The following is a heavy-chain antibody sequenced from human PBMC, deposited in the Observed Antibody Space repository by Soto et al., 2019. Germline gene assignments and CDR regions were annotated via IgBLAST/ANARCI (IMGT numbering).Heavy chain of an antibody. D-gene: IGHD2-21*02. CDR3: ARDPSYCGGDCPLYY. Sequence: QVQLVESGGGVVQPGRSLRLSCAASGFTFSSYAMHWVRQAPGKGLEWVAVISYDGSNKYYADSVKGRFTISRDNSKNTLYLQMNSLRAEDTAVYYCARDPSYCGGDCPLYYWGQGTLVTVSS. V-gene: IGHV3-30-3*01. J-gene: IGHJ4*02. CDR2: ISYDGSNK. CDR1: GFTFSSYA.